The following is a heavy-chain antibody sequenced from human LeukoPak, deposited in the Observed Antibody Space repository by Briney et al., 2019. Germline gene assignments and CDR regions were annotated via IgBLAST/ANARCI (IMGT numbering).Heavy chain of an antibody. J-gene: IGHJ4*02. D-gene: IGHD5-24*01. CDR1: GFTFNNSG. Sequence: GGSLRLSCAASGFTFNNSGMQWVGPAPGKGREGVALIRFDGSDKYYADSVKGRFTISRDNSKNTLYLQMNSLRAEDTAVFYCAKASWGGLQPLPFDYWGQRTLVTVSS. V-gene: IGHV3-30*02. CDR2: IRFDGSDK. CDR3: AKASWGGLQPLPFDY.